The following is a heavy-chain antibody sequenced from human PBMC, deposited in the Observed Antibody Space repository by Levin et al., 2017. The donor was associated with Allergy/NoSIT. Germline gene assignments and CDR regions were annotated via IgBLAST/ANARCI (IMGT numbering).Heavy chain of an antibody. CDR3: ARVTYGDYLYWFDP. J-gene: IGHJ5*02. CDR1: GYTFTGYY. Sequence: ASVKVSCKASGYTFTGYYMHWVRQAPGQGLEWMGRINPNSGGTNYAQKFQGRVTMTRDTSISTAYMELSRLRSDDTAVYYCARVTYGDYLYWFDPWGQGTLVTVSS. D-gene: IGHD4-17*01. V-gene: IGHV1-2*06. CDR2: INPNSGGT.